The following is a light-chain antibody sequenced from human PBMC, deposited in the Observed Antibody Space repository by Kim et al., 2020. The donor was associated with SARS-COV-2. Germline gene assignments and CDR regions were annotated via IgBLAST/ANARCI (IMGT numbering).Light chain of an antibody. Sequence: QSITISCTGTSRDVGGYNYVSWYQQHPGKAPKLMIYDVNNRPSGVSNRFSGSKSGNTASLTISGLQAEDEADYYCSSYTSSSTPYVFGTGTKVTVL. CDR1: SRDVGGYNY. CDR2: DVN. V-gene: IGLV2-14*03. CDR3: SSYTSSSTPYV. J-gene: IGLJ1*01.